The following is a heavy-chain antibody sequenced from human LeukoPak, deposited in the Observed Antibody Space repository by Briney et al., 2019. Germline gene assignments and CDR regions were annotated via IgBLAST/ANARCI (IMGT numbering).Heavy chain of an antibody. CDR1: EYTFTGYY. CDR3: ARELLRFYAFDI. J-gene: IGHJ3*02. CDR2: INPNSGGT. Sequence: ASVKVSCKASEYTFTGYYMHWVRQAPGQGLEWMGWINPNSGGTNYAQKFQGRVTMTRDTSISTAYMELSGLRSDDSAVYDCARELLRFYAFDIWGQGTMVTVSS. D-gene: IGHD3-3*01. V-gene: IGHV1-2*02.